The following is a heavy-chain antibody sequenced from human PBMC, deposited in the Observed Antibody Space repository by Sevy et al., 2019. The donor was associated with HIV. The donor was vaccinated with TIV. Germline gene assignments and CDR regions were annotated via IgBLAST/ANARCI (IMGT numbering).Heavy chain of an antibody. Sequence: GGSLRLSCAASGFTFSSYGMHWVRQAPGKGLEWVAVIWYDGSNKYYADSVKGRFTISRDNSKNTRYLQMNSLRAEDTAVYYCARSGVWFGELSYDYWGQGTLVTVSS. CDR1: GFTFSSYG. V-gene: IGHV3-33*01. CDR3: ARSGVWFGELSYDY. D-gene: IGHD3-10*01. CDR2: IWYDGSNK. J-gene: IGHJ4*02.